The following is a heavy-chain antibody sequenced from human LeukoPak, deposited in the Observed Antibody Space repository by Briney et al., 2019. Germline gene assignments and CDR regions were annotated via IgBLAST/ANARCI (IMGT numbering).Heavy chain of an antibody. CDR3: ARHLRGYSYGPFDS. V-gene: IGHV4-59*08. Sequence: SETLSLTCTVSGGSISNYYWSWIRQPPGKGLEWIGYIYYSGSTNYNPSLKSRVTISLDTSKNQFSLKLSSVTAADTAVYYCARHLRGYSYGPFDSWGQGILVTVSS. CDR1: GGSISNYY. CDR2: IYYSGST. D-gene: IGHD5-18*01. J-gene: IGHJ4*02.